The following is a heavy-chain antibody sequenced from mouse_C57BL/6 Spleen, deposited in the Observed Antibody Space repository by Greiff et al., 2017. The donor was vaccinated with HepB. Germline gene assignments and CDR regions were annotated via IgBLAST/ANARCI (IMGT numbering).Heavy chain of an antibody. V-gene: IGHV2-5*01. CDR2: IWRGGST. CDR3: AKSGNYGYFDV. Sequence: VKLMESGPGLVQPSQSLSITCTVSGFSLTSYGVHWVRQSPGKGLEWLGVIWRGGSTDYNAAFMSRLSITKDNSKSQVFFKMNSLQADDTAIYYCAKSGNYGYFDVWGTGTTVTVSS. J-gene: IGHJ1*03. D-gene: IGHD1-1*02. CDR1: GFSLTSYG.